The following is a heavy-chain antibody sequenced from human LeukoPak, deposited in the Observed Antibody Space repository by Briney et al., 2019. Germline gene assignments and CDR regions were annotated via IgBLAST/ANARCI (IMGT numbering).Heavy chain of an antibody. D-gene: IGHD3-10*01. J-gene: IGHJ6*03. CDR1: GFALSNAG. V-gene: IGHV3-15*01. CDR2: IKSKTDGGTT. CDR3: TTDPAYGSVFYYYFDYMDV. Sequence: PGRSLRLSGAASGFALSNAGRSCVRHHPGKGLEWVGRIKSKTDGGTTEYAAAVKGRFTISRDDSKNTLYLQMNSLKTEDTAVYYCTTDPAYGSVFYYYFDYMDVWGKGTTVTVS.